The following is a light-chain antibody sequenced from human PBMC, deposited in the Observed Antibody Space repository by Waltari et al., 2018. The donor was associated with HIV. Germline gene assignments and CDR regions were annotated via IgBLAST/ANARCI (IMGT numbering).Light chain of an antibody. Sequence: IQLTQSPSSLSASLGDKVTITCRASQNIKTFLNLYHLRPGKAPRLLIYGVSDLPTGVPSRFIGGGSGTDVTLTINKLQPEDFASYFCQQTYSVSITFGPGTRLEI. CDR1: QNIKTF. CDR2: GVS. CDR3: QQTYSVSIT. J-gene: IGKJ5*01. V-gene: IGKV1-39*01.